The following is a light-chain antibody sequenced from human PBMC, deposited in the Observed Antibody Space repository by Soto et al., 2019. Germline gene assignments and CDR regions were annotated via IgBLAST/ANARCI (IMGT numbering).Light chain of an antibody. CDR3: GTRDSSLSAV. CDR1: SSNIGNNY. CDR2: ENN. V-gene: IGLV1-51*02. J-gene: IGLJ1*01. Sequence: QCVLTQPPSLYSASGPKVPFSCPGSSSNIGNNYVSWYQQLPGTAPKLLIYENNKRPSGIPDRFSGSKSGTSATLGITGLQTGDEADYYCGTRDSSLSAVFGTGTKVTVL.